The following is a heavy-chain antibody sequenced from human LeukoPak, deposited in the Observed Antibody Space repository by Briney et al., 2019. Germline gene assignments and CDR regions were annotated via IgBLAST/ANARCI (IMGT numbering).Heavy chain of an antibody. J-gene: IGHJ1*01. D-gene: IGHD3-22*01. CDR3: AYSSGYQQH. V-gene: IGHV4-34*01. CDR1: GGSFSDFY. CDR2: INHSGST. Sequence: PSETLSLTCAVYGGSFSDFYGTWIRQPPGKGLEWIGEINHSGSTNYKPSLKSRVTISVDTSKNQFSLKLSSMTAADTAVYYCAYSSGYQQHCGQGTLVTVFS.